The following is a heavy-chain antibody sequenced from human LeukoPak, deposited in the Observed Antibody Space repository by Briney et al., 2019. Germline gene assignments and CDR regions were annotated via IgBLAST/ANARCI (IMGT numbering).Heavy chain of an antibody. CDR2: INHSGST. CDR1: GGSFSGYY. Sequence: PSETLSLTRAVYGGSFSGYYWSWIRQPPGKGLEWIGEINHSGSTNYNPSLKSRVTISVDTSKNQFSLKLSSVTAADTAVYYCARESGLARAWWFDPWGQGTLVTVSS. J-gene: IGHJ5*02. V-gene: IGHV4-34*01. CDR3: ARESGLARAWWFDP. D-gene: IGHD2-21*01.